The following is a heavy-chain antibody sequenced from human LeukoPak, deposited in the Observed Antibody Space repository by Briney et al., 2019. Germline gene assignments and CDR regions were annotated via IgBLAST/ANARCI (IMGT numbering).Heavy chain of an antibody. Sequence: GGSLRLSCAASGFTFSSYSMNWVRQAPGKGLEWASSISSSGTYIYYANSVKGRFTISRDNAKNSLYLQMDSLRAEDTAVYYCAKIFGPGTTNYWGQGTLVTVSS. CDR1: GFTFSSYS. CDR2: ISSSGTYI. V-gene: IGHV3-21*04. J-gene: IGHJ4*02. D-gene: IGHD1-1*01. CDR3: AKIFGPGTTNY.